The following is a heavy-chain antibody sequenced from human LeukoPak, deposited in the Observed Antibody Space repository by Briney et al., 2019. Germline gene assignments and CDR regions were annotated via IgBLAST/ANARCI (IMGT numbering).Heavy chain of an antibody. CDR1: VFTFSNFG. V-gene: IGHV3-23*01. D-gene: IGHD3-10*01. Sequence: GGSLRLSCTASVFTFSNFGISWVRQAPGKGLEWVSHLTGSGGSTYYAGSVKGRFTISRDNSKNTLYLQMNSLRAEDTAVYYCAKRNYFGAGAYSFDFWGQGTLVTVSS. CDR3: AKRNYFGAGAYSFDF. J-gene: IGHJ4*02. CDR2: LTGSGGST.